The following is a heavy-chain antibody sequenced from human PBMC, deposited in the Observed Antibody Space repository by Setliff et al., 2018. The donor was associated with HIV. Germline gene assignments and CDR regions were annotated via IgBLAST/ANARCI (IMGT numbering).Heavy chain of an antibody. CDR3: ARTRYYWVRQAPGQGLEWMGWISGYNANTNYAQHVQGRVTMTTDTSTSTAYMELRSLRSDDTAVYYCARLSVEDGFDV. D-gene: IGHD6-25*01. Sequence: SETLSLTCNVSGGSINTGGYYWSWIRQHPGKGLEWIGYIYYSGTTNYNPSLKSRVTISVDTSKNQFSLTLSSVTAADTAVYYCARTRYYWVRQAPGQGLEWMGWISGYNANTNYAQHVQGRVTMTTDTSTSTAYMELRSLRSDDTAVYYCARLSVEDGFDVWGQGTLVTVSS. J-gene: IGHJ3*01. CDR1: GGSINTGGYY. V-gene: IGHV4-61*08. CDR2: IYYSGTT.